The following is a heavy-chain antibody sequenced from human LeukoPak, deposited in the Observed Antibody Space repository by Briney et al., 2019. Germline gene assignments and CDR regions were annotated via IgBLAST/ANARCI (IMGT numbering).Heavy chain of an antibody. V-gene: IGHV1-69*05. CDR3: ARDLHGDYGDY. Sequence: GASVKVSCKASGGTFSSYAISWVRQAPGRGLEWMGRIIPIFGTANYAQKFQGRVTITTDESTSTAYMELSSLRSEDTAVYYCARDLHGDYGDYWGQGTLVTVSS. D-gene: IGHD4-17*01. CDR2: IIPIFGTA. CDR1: GGTFSSYA. J-gene: IGHJ4*02.